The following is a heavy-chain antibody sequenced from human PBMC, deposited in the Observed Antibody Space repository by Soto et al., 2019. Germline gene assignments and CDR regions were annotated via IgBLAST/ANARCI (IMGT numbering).Heavy chain of an antibody. Sequence: EVQLVETGGGLIQPGGSLRLSCAASGFTVSSDSMTWVRQAPGKGLEWISIIYSDNNTDYADSVKGRFSISRDTSKNILHLQMNSLRAEDTAEYYCARHYSAMGVWGQGTTVTVSS. CDR2: IYSDNNT. J-gene: IGHJ6*02. CDR1: GFTVSSDS. CDR3: ARHYSAMGV. V-gene: IGHV3-53*02.